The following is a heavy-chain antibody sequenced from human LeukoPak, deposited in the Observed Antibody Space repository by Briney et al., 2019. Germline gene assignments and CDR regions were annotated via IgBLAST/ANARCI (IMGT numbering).Heavy chain of an antibody. CDR1: GYTFTGYY. CDR3: AREWGGSYYDILTALPNHDAFDI. Sequence: ASVKVSCKASGYTFTGYYMHWVRQAPGQGLEWMGWINPNSGGTNYAQKFQGWVTMTRDTSISTAYMELSRLRSDDTAVYYCAREWGGSYYDILTALPNHDAFDIWGQGTMVTVSS. V-gene: IGHV1-2*04. CDR2: INPNSGGT. J-gene: IGHJ3*02. D-gene: IGHD3-9*01.